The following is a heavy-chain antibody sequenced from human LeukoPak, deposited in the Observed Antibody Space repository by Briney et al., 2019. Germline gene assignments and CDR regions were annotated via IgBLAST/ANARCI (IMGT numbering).Heavy chain of an antibody. Sequence: PSETLSLTCTVSGGSISSSSYYWGWIRLPPGKGLEWIGSIYYSGSTYYNPSLKSRVTISVDTSKNQFSLKLSSVTAADTAVYYCARGDGQLPGLAFDIWGQGTMVTVSS. CDR1: GGSISSSSYY. CDR2: IYYSGST. CDR3: ARGDGQLPGLAFDI. V-gene: IGHV4-39*01. J-gene: IGHJ3*02. D-gene: IGHD2-2*01.